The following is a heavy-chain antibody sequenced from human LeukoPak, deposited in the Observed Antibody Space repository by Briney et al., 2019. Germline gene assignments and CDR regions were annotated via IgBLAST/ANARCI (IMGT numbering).Heavy chain of an antibody. CDR1: GYTFTSYG. V-gene: IGHV1-18*01. J-gene: IGHJ4*01. CDR3: ARERYCSGGSCYPYPDY. D-gene: IGHD2-15*01. Sequence: ASVKVSCKASGYTFTSYGISWVRQAPGQGLEWMGWISAYNGNTNYAQKLQGRVTMTTDTSTSTAYMELRSLRSDDTAVYYCARERYCSGGSCYPYPDYWGQEPWSPSPQ. CDR2: ISAYNGNT.